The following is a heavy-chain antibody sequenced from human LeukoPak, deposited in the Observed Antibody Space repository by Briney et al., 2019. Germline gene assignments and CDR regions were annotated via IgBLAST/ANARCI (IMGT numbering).Heavy chain of an antibody. D-gene: IGHD1-14*01. J-gene: IGHJ4*02. CDR1: GGSFSGYY. Sequence: NASETLSLTCAVYGGSFSGYYWSWIRQPPGKGLEWIGGINHSGSTNYNPSLKSRVTISVDTSKNQFSLKLSSVTAADTAVYYCARETSWGLGGGLEPPGFDYWGQGTLVTVSS. CDR2: INHSGST. CDR3: ARETSWGLGGGLEPPGFDY. V-gene: IGHV4-34*01.